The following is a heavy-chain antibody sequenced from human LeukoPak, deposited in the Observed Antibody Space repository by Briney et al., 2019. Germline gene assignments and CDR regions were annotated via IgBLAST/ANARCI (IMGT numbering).Heavy chain of an antibody. CDR1: GFTFSSYW. J-gene: IGHJ3*02. CDR2: IREDGSEK. CDR3: ATFEGIEYSSSSDAFDI. Sequence: PGGSLRLSCAASGFTFSSYWMTWVRQAPGKGLEWVVNIREDGSEKYYVDSVKGRFTISRDNAKNSLYLQMNSLRAEDTAVYYCATFEGIEYSSSSDAFDIWGQGTMVTVSS. D-gene: IGHD6-6*01. V-gene: IGHV3-7*01.